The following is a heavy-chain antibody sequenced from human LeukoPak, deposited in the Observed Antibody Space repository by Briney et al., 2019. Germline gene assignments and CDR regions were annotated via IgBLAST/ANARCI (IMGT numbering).Heavy chain of an antibody. V-gene: IGHV1-69*05. J-gene: IGHJ4*02. CDR2: IIPIFDTT. D-gene: IGHD3-22*01. Sequence: GASVKVSCKASGGTLTSYAISWVRQAPGQGLEWMGGIIPIFDTTNYAQKFQGRVTITTDESTSTAYMELRSLRSEDTAMYYCASRDLYDSSGHYYIFDYWGQGTLVTVSS. CDR3: ASRDLYDSSGHYYIFDY. CDR1: GGTLTSYA.